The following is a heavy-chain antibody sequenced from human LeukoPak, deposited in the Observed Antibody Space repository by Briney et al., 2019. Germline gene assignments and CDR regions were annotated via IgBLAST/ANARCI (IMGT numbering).Heavy chain of an antibody. CDR3: ARDRGVIPAARTSNYYYYGMDV. D-gene: IGHD3-10*01. J-gene: IGHJ6*02. CDR2: ISAYNGNT. Sequence: ASVKVSCKASGYTFTGYYMHWVRQAPGQGLEWMGWISAYNGNTHYAQKLQGRVTLTTDTSTSTRYMELRSLRSDDSAVYCCARDRGVIPAARTSNYYYYGMDVWGQGTTVTVSS. V-gene: IGHV1-18*04. CDR1: GYTFTGYY.